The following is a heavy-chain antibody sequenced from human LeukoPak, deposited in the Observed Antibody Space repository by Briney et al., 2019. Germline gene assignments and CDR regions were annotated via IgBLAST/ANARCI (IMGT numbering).Heavy chain of an antibody. Sequence: GGSLRLSCAASGFTFSSYAMSWVRQAPGKGLEWVSVISGGGGNTYYSDSVKGRFIISRDDSKNTVDLQMNSLRAEDTAVYYCAKDVNIAARPCFHYWGQGTLVTVSS. CDR3: AKDVNIAARPCFHY. J-gene: IGHJ4*02. CDR2: ISGGGGNT. D-gene: IGHD6-6*01. V-gene: IGHV3-23*01. CDR1: GFTFSSYA.